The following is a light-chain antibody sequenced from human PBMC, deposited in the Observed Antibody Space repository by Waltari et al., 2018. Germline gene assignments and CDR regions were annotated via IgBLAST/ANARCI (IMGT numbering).Light chain of an antibody. CDR2: EVS. CDR1: SSDVGSYNL. Sequence: QSALTQPASVSGSPGQSITISCNGTSSDVGSYNLVSWYQQYPGKAPKFMIYEVSKRPSGVSNRFAGSKSGNTASLTISGLQAEDEADYYCCSYAGTFLVFGGGTKLTVV. J-gene: IGLJ3*02. CDR3: CSYAGTFLV. V-gene: IGLV2-23*02.